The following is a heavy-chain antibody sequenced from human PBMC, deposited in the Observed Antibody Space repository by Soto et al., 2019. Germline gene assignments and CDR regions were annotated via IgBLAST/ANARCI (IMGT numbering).Heavy chain of an antibody. D-gene: IGHD3-10*01. CDR3: ARVQGSGSYYNGYGMDV. CDR2: INHSGST. J-gene: IGHJ6*02. CDR1: GGSFSGYY. Sequence: SETLSLTCAVYGGSFSGYYWSWICQPPGKGLEWIGEINHSGSTNYNPSLKSRVIISVDTSKNQFSLKLRSVTAADTAVYYCARVQGSGSYYNGYGMDVWGQGTTVTVSS. V-gene: IGHV4-34*01.